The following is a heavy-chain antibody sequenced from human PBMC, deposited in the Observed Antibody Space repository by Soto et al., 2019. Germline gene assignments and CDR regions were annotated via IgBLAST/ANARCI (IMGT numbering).Heavy chain of an antibody. Sequence: GGSLRLSCAASGFTFSSYGMHWVRQAPGKGLEWVAVIWYDGSNKYYVDSVKGRFTISRDNSKNTLYLQMNSLRAEDTAVYYCARDDQAVLLWFGESPYGMDVWGQGTTVTVSS. CDR3: ARDDQAVLLWFGESPYGMDV. J-gene: IGHJ6*02. D-gene: IGHD3-10*01. CDR2: IWYDGSNK. V-gene: IGHV3-33*01. CDR1: GFTFSSYG.